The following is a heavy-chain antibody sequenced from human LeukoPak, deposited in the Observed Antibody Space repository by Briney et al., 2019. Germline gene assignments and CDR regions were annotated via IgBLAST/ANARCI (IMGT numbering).Heavy chain of an antibody. V-gene: IGHV3-49*04. J-gene: IGHJ4*02. CDR3: TRDQTPYY. Sequence: GGSLRLSCTTSGFTFGDYAMTWVRQAPGKGLEWVGFIRSKIYGGTPEYAASVKGRFTISRDDSKGIAYLQMNSPKTEDTCVYYCTRDQTPYYWGQGTLVTVSS. CDR2: IRSKIYGGTP. CDR1: GFTFGDYA.